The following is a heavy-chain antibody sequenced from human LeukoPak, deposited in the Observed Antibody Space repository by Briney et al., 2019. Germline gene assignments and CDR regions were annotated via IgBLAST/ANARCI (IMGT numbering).Heavy chain of an antibody. CDR3: ARDHYYDSSGYIPAGDAFDI. V-gene: IGHV3-21*01. D-gene: IGHD3-22*01. CDR2: ISSSSSYI. CDR1: GFTFSSYS. J-gene: IGHJ3*02. Sequence: GGSLRLSCAASGFTFSSYSMNWVRQAPGKGLEWVSSISSSSSYIYYADSMKGRFTISRDNAKNSLYLQMNSLRAEDTAVYYCARDHYYDSSGYIPAGDAFDIWGQGTVVTASS.